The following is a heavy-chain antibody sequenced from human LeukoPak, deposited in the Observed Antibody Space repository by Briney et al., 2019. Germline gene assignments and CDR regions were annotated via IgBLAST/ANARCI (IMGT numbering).Heavy chain of an antibody. CDR2: VYHSGST. D-gene: IGHD3-16*02. CDR3: ARYAVWGSYRAFDY. V-gene: IGHV4-38-2*02. J-gene: IGHJ4*02. CDR1: GYSISSDYY. Sequence: PSETLSLTCSVSGYSISSDYYWGWIRQPPGKGLEWIGTVYHSGSTYYNPSLKSRVTISVDTSKNQFSLKLSSVTAADTAVYYCARYAVWGSYRAFDYWGQGTLVTVSS.